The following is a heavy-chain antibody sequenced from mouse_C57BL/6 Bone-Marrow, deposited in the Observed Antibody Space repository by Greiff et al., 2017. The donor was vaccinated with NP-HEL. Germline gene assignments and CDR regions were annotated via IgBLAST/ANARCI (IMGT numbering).Heavy chain of an antibody. CDR2: ISSGSSTI. V-gene: IGHV5-17*01. CDR1: GFTFSDYG. Sequence: EVQVVESGGGLVKPGGSLKLSCAASGFTFSDYGMHWVRQAPEKGLEWVAYISSGSSTIYYADTVKGRFTISRDNAKNTLFLQMTSLRSEDTAMYYCAFYYYGSSPYWYFDVWGTGTTVTVSS. J-gene: IGHJ1*03. D-gene: IGHD1-1*01. CDR3: AFYYYGSSPYWYFDV.